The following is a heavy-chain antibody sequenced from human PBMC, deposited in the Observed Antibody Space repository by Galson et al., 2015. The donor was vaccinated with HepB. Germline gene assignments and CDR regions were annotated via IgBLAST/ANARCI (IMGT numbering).Heavy chain of an antibody. Sequence: SLRLSCAASGFAFSSSAMSWVRQTPGKELEWVTAISGDASRTYSADSVKGRFTISRDNSKNTLYLQMNSLRVEDTAIYYCAKERSQSYSDCWGQGALVTVSS. V-gene: IGHV3-23*01. CDR1: GFAFSSSA. D-gene: IGHD3-10*01. CDR3: AKERSQSYSDC. CDR2: ISGDASRT. J-gene: IGHJ4*02.